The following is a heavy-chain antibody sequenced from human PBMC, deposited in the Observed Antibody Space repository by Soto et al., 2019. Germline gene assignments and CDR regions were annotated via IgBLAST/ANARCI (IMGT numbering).Heavy chain of an antibody. J-gene: IGHJ3*02. CDR2: VYYSGDT. CDR1: AGSISNNY. D-gene: IGHD3-10*01. V-gene: IGHV4-59*01. CDR3: AREVDSDGGGLGFDDAFDI. Sequence: SESLSLTCTLSAGSISNNYGTWIRQTPGKGLEWIGYVYYSGDTNYNPSLKSRVSISVDMSKNQFTLELSSVTAADTAMYYCAREVDSDGGGLGFDDAFDIWGPGTKVTVSS.